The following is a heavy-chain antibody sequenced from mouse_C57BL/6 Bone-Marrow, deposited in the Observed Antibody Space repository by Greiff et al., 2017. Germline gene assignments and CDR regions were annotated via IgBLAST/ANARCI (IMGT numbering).Heavy chain of an antibody. Sequence: QVQLQQSGAELVRPGTSVKVSCKASGYAFTNYLIEWVKQRPGQGLEWIGVINPGSGGTNYNEKFKGKATLTADKSSSTAYMQLSSLTSEDSAVYFCARELTGAYYFDYWGQGTTLTVSS. V-gene: IGHV1-54*01. CDR2: INPGSGGT. J-gene: IGHJ2*01. CDR1: GYAFTNYL. CDR3: ARELTGAYYFDY. D-gene: IGHD4-1*01.